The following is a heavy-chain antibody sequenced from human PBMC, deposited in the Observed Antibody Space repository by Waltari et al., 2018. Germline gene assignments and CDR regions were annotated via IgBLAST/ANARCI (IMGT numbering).Heavy chain of an antibody. V-gene: IGHV3-48*04. J-gene: IGHJ6*04. Sequence: EVQLVESGGGLMQPGGSLRLSFSASGFNFRTSSISWVRQAPGKGLEWLSYISGTSFTIYYADSVKGRFTISRDNAKNSVYLQMNSLRAEDTAVYYCARDVGFCSGGSCPALDVWGKGTTVTISS. CDR3: ARDVGFCSGGSCPALDV. CDR2: ISGTSFTI. CDR1: GFNFRTSS. D-gene: IGHD2-15*01.